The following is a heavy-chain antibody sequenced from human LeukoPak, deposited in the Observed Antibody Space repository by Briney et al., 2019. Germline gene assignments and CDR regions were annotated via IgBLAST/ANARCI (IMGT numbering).Heavy chain of an antibody. CDR1: GGSISSSSYY. J-gene: IGHJ5*02. D-gene: IGHD3-10*01. CDR2: INYSVST. Sequence: PSETLSLTCTVSGGSISSSSYYWSWIRQPPGKGLEWIGYINYSVSTNYNPSLKSRVTISVDTSKNQFSLKLSSVTAADTAVYYCASATGLLWFGELKYNWFDPWGQGTLVTVSS. V-gene: IGHV4-61*05. CDR3: ASATGLLWFGELKYNWFDP.